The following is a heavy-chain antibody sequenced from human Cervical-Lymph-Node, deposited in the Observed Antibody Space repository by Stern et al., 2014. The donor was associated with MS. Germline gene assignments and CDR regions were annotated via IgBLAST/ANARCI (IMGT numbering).Heavy chain of an antibody. Sequence: QVQLVQSGTEVKKPGASVKVSCKASGYTFSAYYVHWVRQAPGQGLEWMVRINGHTGDTNYAQKFQGRVTMDRDPSISTAYLELASLRSDDTAVYYCAREGRSTVTTAAAYWGQGTLVTVSS. CDR3: AREGRSTVTTAAAY. J-gene: IGHJ4*02. V-gene: IGHV1-2*06. CDR2: INGHTGDT. D-gene: IGHD4-17*01. CDR1: GYTFSAYY.